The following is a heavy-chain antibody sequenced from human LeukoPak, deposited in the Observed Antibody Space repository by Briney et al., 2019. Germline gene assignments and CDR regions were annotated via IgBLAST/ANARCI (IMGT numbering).Heavy chain of an antibody. V-gene: IGHV1-46*03. J-gene: IGHJ4*02. CDR3: ASPDSSGWFSMRY. Sequence: ASVKVSCKASGYTFTSYYMHCVRQAPGQGLEWMGIINPSCGSTSYAQKFQGRVTMTRDTSTSTVYMELSSLRSEDTAVYYCASPDSSGWFSMRYWGQGTLVTVSS. D-gene: IGHD6-19*01. CDR1: GYTFTSYY. CDR2: INPSCGST.